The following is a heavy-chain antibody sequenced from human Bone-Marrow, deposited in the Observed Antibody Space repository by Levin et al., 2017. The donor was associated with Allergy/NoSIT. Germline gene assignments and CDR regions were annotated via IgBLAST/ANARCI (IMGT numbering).Heavy chain of an antibody. CDR1: GYTFTSYY. CDR2: INPSGGST. CDR3: ARARISLVPTPQLYYFDY. Sequence: PAASVKVSCKASGYTFTSYYIHWVRQAPGQGLEWMGIINPSGGSTTYAQKFRGRVTMTRDTSTSTVYMDLSSLRSEDTAVFYCARARISLVPTPQLYYFDYWGQGSLVTVSS. J-gene: IGHJ4*02. D-gene: IGHD3-10*01. V-gene: IGHV1-46*01.